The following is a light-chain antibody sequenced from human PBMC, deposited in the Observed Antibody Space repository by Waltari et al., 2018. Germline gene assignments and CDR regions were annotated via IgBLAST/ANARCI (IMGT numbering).Light chain of an antibody. CDR2: RVF. V-gene: IGKV2-30*02. CDR3: MQGTHWPYT. CDR1: QSLGHSDGNTH. Sequence: DVVMTQSPLSLPVTLGQASSISCNSSQSLGHSDGNTHLTWFQQRPGQSPRRLIYRVFNRDSGVPDRFSGSGSGTDFTLKITRVEAEDVGVYYCMQGTHWPYTFGPGTKLDIK. J-gene: IGKJ2*01.